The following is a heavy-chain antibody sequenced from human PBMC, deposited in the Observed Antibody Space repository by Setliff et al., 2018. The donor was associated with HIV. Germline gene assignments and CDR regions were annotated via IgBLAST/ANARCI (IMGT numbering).Heavy chain of an antibody. CDR3: VRGRGSSSSWPIDY. CDR2: IYNTGST. CDR1: GGSISSYY. D-gene: IGHD6-13*01. V-gene: IGHV4-59*06. J-gene: IGHJ4*02. Sequence: NPSETLSLTCTVSGGSISSYYWSWIRQPPGKGLEWIGYIYNTGSTYHSPSLESRVTISIDTSKNQFSLKLSSVTAADTAVYFCVRGRGSSSSWPIDYWGQGTLVTVSS.